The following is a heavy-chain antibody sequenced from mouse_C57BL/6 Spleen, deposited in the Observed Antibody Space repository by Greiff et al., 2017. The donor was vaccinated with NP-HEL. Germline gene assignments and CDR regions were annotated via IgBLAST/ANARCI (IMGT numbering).Heavy chain of an antibody. CDR1: GYTFTDYN. CDR2: INPNNGGT. Sequence: VQLKQSGPELVKPGASVKMSCKASGYTFTDYNMHWVKQSHGKSLEWIGYINPNNGGTSYNQKFKGKATLTVNKSSSTAYMELRSLTSEDSAVYYCAPSYGGNAMDYWGQGTSVTVSS. CDR3: APSYGGNAMDY. D-gene: IGHD1-1*01. J-gene: IGHJ4*01. V-gene: IGHV1-22*01.